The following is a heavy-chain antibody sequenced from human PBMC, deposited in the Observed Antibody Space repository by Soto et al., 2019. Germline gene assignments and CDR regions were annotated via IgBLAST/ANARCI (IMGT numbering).Heavy chain of an antibody. J-gene: IGHJ4*02. D-gene: IGHD5-18*01. CDR2: IIPIFGTA. Sequence: CEECGGTFGCCASWSARHANRQGLEWMGGIIPIFGTANYAQKFQGRVTITADESTSTAYMELSSLRSEDTAVYYCASYSGYSYGYTYYFDYWGQGTLVTVSS. V-gene: IGHV1-69*01. CDR3: ASYSGYSYGYTYYFDY. CDR1: GGTFGCCA.